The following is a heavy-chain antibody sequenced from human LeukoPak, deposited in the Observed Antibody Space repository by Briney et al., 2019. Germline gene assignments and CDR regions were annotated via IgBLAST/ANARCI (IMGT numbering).Heavy chain of an antibody. J-gene: IGHJ6*03. CDR3: ARDVGVAVYYMDV. Sequence: ASVKVACKASGYTFTSYHMHWVRQAPGQGREWMGIINPSGGSTSYAQKFQGRVSMTRDTSTSTVYMELSSLRSEDTGVYYCARDVGVAVYYMDVWGKGTTVTVSS. V-gene: IGHV1-46*01. CDR1: GYTFTSYH. CDR2: INPSGGST. D-gene: IGHD2-15*01.